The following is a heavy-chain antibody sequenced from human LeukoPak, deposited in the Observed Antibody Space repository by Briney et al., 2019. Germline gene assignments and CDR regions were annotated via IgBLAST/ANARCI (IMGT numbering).Heavy chain of an antibody. Sequence: GGSLRLSCAASGFTFSSYWMSWVRQAPGKGLEWVANIKQDGSEKYYVDSVKGRFTISRDNAKNSLYLQMNSLRAEDTAVYYCARVGIAVSGAFDYWGQGTLVTVSS. D-gene: IGHD6-19*01. CDR1: GFTFSSYW. J-gene: IGHJ4*02. CDR3: ARVGIAVSGAFDY. V-gene: IGHV3-7*01. CDR2: IKQDGSEK.